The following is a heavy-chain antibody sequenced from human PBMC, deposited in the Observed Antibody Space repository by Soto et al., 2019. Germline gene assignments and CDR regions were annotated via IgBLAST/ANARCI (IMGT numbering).Heavy chain of an antibody. D-gene: IGHD1-1*01. J-gene: IGHJ3*02. CDR2: IYYSGST. CDR3: ARQWYYPTGTTSCAFDI. CDR1: GGSISSSSYY. Sequence: QLQLQESGPGLVKPSETLSLTCTVSGGSISSSSYYWGWIRQPPGKGLEWIGSIYYSGSTYYNPSLKSRVTISVDPSKNQFSLKLSSVTAADTAVYYCARQWYYPTGTTSCAFDIWGPGTMVTVSS. V-gene: IGHV4-39*01.